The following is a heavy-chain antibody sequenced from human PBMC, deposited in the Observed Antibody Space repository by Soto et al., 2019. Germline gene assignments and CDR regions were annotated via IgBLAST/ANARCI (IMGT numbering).Heavy chain of an antibody. CDR3: ARMASSGTLNWFDP. CDR2: MNPGSGKT. J-gene: IGHJ5*02. D-gene: IGHD1-26*01. Sequence: QVQLVQSGAEVKEPGASVRVSCKASGYTFINFDISWVRQAAGQGLGWLGWMNPGSGKTGYASKFQGRVAMTRDASTGTSHLELTSLTSDDTAVYYCARMASSGTLNWFDPWGQGTLVTVSS. CDR1: GYTFINFD. V-gene: IGHV1-8*02.